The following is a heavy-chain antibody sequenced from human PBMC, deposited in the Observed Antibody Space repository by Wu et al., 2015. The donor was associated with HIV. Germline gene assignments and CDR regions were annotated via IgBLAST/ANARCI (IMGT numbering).Heavy chain of an antibody. V-gene: IGHV1-69*05. CDR3: ARGLRDILTGYYSAFEY. CDR2: VIPVIGTP. D-gene: IGHD3-9*01. J-gene: IGHJ4*02. CDR1: GGGFNSYA. Sequence: QVQLVQSGAEVKKPGSSVKVSCKASGGGFNSYAISWVRQAPGQGLEWMGGVIPVIGTPNYLQKFQGRVTITTDESTATVYMEMSSLRSEDTAVYYCARGLRDILTGYYSAFEYWGQGTLVTVSS.